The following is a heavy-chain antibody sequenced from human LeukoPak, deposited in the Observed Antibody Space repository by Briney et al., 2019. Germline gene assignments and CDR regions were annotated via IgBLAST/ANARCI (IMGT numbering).Heavy chain of an antibody. J-gene: IGHJ5*02. Sequence: GGSLRLSCAASGFTFSSYGMHWVRQAPGKGLEWVAFIRYDGSNKYYADSVKGRFTISRDNSKNTLYLQMNSLRTEDTAVYYCAKGYGSGSYYMGNWFDPWGQGTLVTVSS. D-gene: IGHD3-10*01. CDR3: AKGYGSGSYYMGNWFDP. CDR1: GFTFSSYG. CDR2: IRYDGSNK. V-gene: IGHV3-30*02.